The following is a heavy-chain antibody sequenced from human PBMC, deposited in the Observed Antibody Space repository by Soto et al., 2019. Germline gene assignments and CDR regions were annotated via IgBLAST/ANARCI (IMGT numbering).Heavy chain of an antibody. CDR1: GFTFSNHY. CDR2: ISRSGSTI. V-gene: IGHV3-11*01. J-gene: IGHJ6*02. D-gene: IGHD5-18*01. CDR3: GRDPELWDENVATRQAIYYYGMDV. Sequence: QMQLVESGGGLVEPGGSLRLSCEASGFTFSNHYMSWIRQAPGQGLEWVSYISRSGSTIYYADSVRGRFTISRDNSKNSLYLQMGSLSAADSAMYYCGRDPELWDENVATRQAIYYYGMDVWGQGTTVTVSS.